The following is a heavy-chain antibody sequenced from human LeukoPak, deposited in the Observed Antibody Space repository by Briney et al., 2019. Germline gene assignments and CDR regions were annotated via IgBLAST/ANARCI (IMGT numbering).Heavy chain of an antibody. D-gene: IGHD3-16*01. V-gene: IGHV3-23*01. CDR1: GFTFSSYA. CDR3: EIGLIDAFDI. Sequence: PGGSLRLSCAASGFTFSSYALSWVRQVPGKGLEWVSAMTASGDNTYHADSVKGRFTISRDNSKNTLYLQMNSLRAEDTAVYYCEIGLIDAFDIWGQGTMVTVSS. CDR2: MTASGDNT. J-gene: IGHJ3*02.